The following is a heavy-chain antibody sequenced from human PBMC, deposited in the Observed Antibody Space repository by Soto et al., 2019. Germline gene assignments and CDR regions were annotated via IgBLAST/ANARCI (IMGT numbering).Heavy chain of an antibody. CDR2: INPNSGGT. V-gene: IGHV1-2*04. D-gene: IGHD2-2*01. CDR3: AREGYCSSTSCYDLALDY. CDR1: GYTFTGYY. J-gene: IGHJ4*02. Sequence: ASVKVSCKASGYTFTGYYMHWVRQAPGQGLEWMGWINPNSGGTNYAQKFQGWVTMTRDTSISTAYMELSRLRSDDTAVYYCAREGYCSSTSCYDLALDYWGQGTLVTVSS.